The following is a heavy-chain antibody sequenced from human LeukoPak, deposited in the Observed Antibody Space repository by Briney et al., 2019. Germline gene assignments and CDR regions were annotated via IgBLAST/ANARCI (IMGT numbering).Heavy chain of an antibody. J-gene: IGHJ4*02. D-gene: IGHD6-19*01. CDR3: ARTEPGSSKWLVGY. V-gene: IGHV5-51*01. Sequence: GESLKISCKGSGYSFTTYWIGWVRQMPGKGLEWMGMIYPGDSDIRYSPSFQGQVSISADKSISTAYLQWSSLKASDTAMYYCARTEPGSSKWLVGYWGQGTLVTVSS. CDR2: IYPGDSDI. CDR1: GYSFTTYW.